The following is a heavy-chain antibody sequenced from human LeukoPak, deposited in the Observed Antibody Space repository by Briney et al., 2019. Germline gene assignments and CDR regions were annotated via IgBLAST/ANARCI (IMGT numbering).Heavy chain of an antibody. CDR2: IYYSGST. Sequence: SETLSLTCAVSGYSISSSNWWGWIRQPPGKGLEWIGYIYYSGSTYYNPSLKSRVTISVDTSKNQFSLKLSSVTAADTAVYYCASVFSSEGAYYYYYMDVWGKGTTVTISS. D-gene: IGHD4/OR15-4a*01. J-gene: IGHJ6*03. CDR1: GYSISSSNW. V-gene: IGHV4-28*01. CDR3: ASVFSSEGAYYYYYMDV.